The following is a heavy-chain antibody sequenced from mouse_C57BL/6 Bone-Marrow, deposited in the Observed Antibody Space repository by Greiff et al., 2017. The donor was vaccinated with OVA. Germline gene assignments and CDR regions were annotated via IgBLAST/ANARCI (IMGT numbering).Heavy chain of an antibody. CDR1: GFTFSSYA. V-gene: IGHV5-4*01. Sequence: DVMLVESGGGLVKPGGSLKLSCAASGFTFSSYAMSWVRQTPEKRLEWVATISDGGSYTYYPDNVKGRFTISRDNAENNLYLQMSHLKSEDTAMYYCAREAYWGQGTTLTVSS. CDR3: AREAY. CDR2: ISDGGSYT. J-gene: IGHJ2*01.